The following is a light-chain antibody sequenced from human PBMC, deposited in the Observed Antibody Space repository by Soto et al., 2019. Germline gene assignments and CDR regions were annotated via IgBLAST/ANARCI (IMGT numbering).Light chain of an antibody. Sequence: EVVLTQSPGTLSLSPGERATLSCRASQSVSNNYLAWYQQKPGQSPKLLIFGSSDRATGIPDRFSGSGSGTDFTLTISSLEPEDFALYYCQQYKNWPPLTFGGGTKVEIK. V-gene: IGKV3-20*01. CDR3: QQYKNWPPLT. CDR2: GSS. CDR1: QSVSNNY. J-gene: IGKJ4*01.